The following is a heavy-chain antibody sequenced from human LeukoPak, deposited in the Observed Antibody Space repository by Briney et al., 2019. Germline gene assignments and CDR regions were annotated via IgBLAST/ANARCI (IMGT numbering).Heavy chain of an antibody. CDR1: GGSISSYY. J-gene: IGHJ5*02. D-gene: IGHD1-1*01. V-gene: IGHV4-59*01. CDR2: ISYSGST. Sequence: SETLSLTCTVSGGSISSYYWSWLRQPPGKGLEWIGYISYSGSTNFNPSLKSRVTISVDTSKNQFSLKLSSVTAADTAVYYCAREGTAGTNLNWFDPWGQGTLVTVSS. CDR3: AREGTAGTNLNWFDP.